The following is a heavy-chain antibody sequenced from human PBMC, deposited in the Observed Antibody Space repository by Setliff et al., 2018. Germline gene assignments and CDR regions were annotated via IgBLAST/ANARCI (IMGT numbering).Heavy chain of an antibody. V-gene: IGHV4-4*08. CDR2: IHTSGT. CDR1: GGSISSYY. D-gene: IGHD3-22*01. Sequence: PSETLSLTCSVSGGSISSYYWSWIRQPPGKGLEWIGNIHTSGTNYNPSLKSRVTISVDTSKNQISLTLNSVTVADTAVYYCARGRYYETTSYYFPFDFWGQGTVVTVSS. CDR3: ARGRYYETTSYYFPFDF. J-gene: IGHJ4*02.